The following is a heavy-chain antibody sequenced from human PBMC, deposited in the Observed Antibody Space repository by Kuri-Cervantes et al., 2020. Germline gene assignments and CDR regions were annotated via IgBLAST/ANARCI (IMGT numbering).Heavy chain of an antibody. CDR1: GFTFSSYG. CDR3: ARDPGSRWLPFDY. V-gene: IGHV3-30*03. CDR2: ISYDGSNK. Sequence: GESLKISCAASGFTFSSYGMHWVRQALGKGLEWVAVISYDGSNKYYADSVKGRFTISRDNSKNTLYLQMNSLRAEDTAVYYCARDPGSRWLPFDYWGQGTLVTVSS. D-gene: IGHD6-19*01. J-gene: IGHJ4*02.